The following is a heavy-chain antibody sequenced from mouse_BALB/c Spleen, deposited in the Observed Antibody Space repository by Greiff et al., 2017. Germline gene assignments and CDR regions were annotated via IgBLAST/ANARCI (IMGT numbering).Heavy chain of an antibody. CDR1: GFSLTGYG. CDR3: AREPPDRDY. J-gene: IGHJ4*01. V-gene: IGHV2-6-7*01. Sequence: QVHVKQSGPGLVAPSQSLSITCTVSGFSLTGYGVNWVRQPPGKGLEWLGMIWGDGSTDYNSALKSRLSISKDNSKSQVFLKMNSLQTDDTARYYCAREPPDRDYWGQGTSVTVSS. CDR2: IWGDGST.